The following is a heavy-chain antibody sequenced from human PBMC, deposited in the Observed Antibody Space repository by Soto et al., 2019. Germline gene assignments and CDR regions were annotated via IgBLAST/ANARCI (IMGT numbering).Heavy chain of an antibody. CDR2: FSGRSGDT. V-gene: IGHV3-23*01. CDR3: ARDSSAWPNYFDS. D-gene: IGHD6-19*01. J-gene: IGHJ4*02. Sequence: GGSPRLSCVASGFSISTHALTWVRQAPGKGLEWVSSFSGRSGDTYYAASVKGRFTISGDSSKNTVILQMNNLRADDTALYYCARDSSAWPNYFDSWGQGIQVTVSS. CDR1: GFSISTHA.